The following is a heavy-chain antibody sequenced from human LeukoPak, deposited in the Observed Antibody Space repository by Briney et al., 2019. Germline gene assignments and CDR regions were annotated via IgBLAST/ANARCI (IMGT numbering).Heavy chain of an antibody. CDR3: ARDPPAVAANTYG. V-gene: IGHV3-66*01. J-gene: IGHJ4*02. D-gene: IGHD6-6*01. Sequence: GGSLRLSCAASGVTVGNNYMNWVRQAPGKGLEWVSLIYSGGSTHYADSVKGRSTISRDNSKNTLYLQMNSLRVDDTAVYYCARDPPAVAANTYGWGQGTLVTASS. CDR2: IYSGGST. CDR1: GVTVGNNY.